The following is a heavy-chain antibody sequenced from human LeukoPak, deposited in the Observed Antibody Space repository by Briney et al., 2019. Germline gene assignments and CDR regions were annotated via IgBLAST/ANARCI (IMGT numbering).Heavy chain of an antibody. Sequence: PGGSLRLSCAASGVTFSNYALSWVRQAPGKGLEWVSAITGSGGDTYYADSVKGRFTISRDNSKNMLYLQMNSLRAEDSAVYYCAKEKDYYGSAEGSYFDYWGQGTLVTVSS. CDR1: GVTFSNYA. J-gene: IGHJ4*02. D-gene: IGHD3-10*01. CDR2: ITGSGGDT. V-gene: IGHV3-23*01. CDR3: AKEKDYYGSAEGSYFDY.